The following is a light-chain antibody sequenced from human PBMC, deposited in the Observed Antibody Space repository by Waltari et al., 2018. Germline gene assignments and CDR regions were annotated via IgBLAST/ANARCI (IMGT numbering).Light chain of an antibody. Sequence: SSELTQDPAVSLALGQTVTITCQGDSLRTYAADWYQQRPGQAPILVLFSTDDRPSGIPDRFSGSSSRDTASLTITDTQAEDEAAYYCSSRDPTINAVVFGGGTKLTVL. CDR1: SLRTYA. J-gene: IGLJ2*01. CDR2: STD. CDR3: SSRDPTINAVV. V-gene: IGLV3-19*01.